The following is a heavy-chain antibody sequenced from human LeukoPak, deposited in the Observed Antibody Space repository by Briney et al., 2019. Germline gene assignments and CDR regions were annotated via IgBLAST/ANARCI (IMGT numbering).Heavy chain of an antibody. Sequence: GSXXXXYWSWIRXPPGKGLEWIGYIYYSGSTNYNPSLKSRVTISVDTSKNQFSLKLSSVTAADTAVYYCARVSSSSSFDYWGQGTLVTVSS. CDR1: GSXXXXY. D-gene: IGHD6-6*01. J-gene: IGHJ4*02. CDR3: ARVSSSSSFDY. V-gene: IGHV4-59*01. CDR2: IYYSGST.